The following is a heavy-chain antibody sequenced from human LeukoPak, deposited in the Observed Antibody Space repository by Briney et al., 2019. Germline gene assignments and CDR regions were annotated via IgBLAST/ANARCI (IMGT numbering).Heavy chain of an antibody. Sequence: GWSLRLSCAASGFTFSSAWMNWVRQAPGKGLEWVGRIRLGGVTTDYAAPVKGRFTISGDDSKDMLFLQMNSLQNEDTGMYYCTTGYASAWHDGYWGQGTLVTVSS. CDR1: GFTFSSAW. CDR3: TTGYASAWHDGY. CDR2: IRLGGVTT. V-gene: IGHV3-15*01. D-gene: IGHD6-25*01. J-gene: IGHJ4*02.